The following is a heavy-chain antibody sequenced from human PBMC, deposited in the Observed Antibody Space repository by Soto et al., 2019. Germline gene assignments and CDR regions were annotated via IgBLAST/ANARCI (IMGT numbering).Heavy chain of an antibody. J-gene: IGHJ6*02. V-gene: IGHV3-21*01. D-gene: IGHD5-12*01. Sequence: GGSLRLSSAAPGFTFSSYSMNWVRQAPGKGLEWVSSISSSSSYIYYADSVKGRFTISRDNAKNSLYLQMNSLRAEDTAVYYCARAKRYSGYYYYGMDVWGQGTTVTVSS. CDR2: ISSSSSYI. CDR3: ARAKRYSGYYYYGMDV. CDR1: GFTFSSYS.